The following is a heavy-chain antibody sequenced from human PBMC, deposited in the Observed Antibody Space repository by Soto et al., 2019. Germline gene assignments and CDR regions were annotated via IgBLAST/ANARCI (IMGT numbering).Heavy chain of an antibody. V-gene: IGHV3-48*01. CDR3: ARDRLRGITGTRGWFDP. CDR2: ISSSSSTI. Sequence: GGSLRLSCAASGFTFSSYSMNWVRQAPGKGLEWVSYISSSSSTIYYADSVKGRFTISRDNAKNSLYLQMNSLRAEDTAVYYCARDRLRGITGTRGWFDPWGQGTLVTVSS. D-gene: IGHD1-7*01. J-gene: IGHJ5*02. CDR1: GFTFSSYS.